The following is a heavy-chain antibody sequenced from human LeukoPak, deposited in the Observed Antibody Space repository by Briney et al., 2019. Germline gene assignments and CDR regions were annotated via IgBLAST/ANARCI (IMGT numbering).Heavy chain of an antibody. CDR3: ARVAGPIDY. CDR2: MNPNSGKT. CDR1: GYTFTSYD. D-gene: IGHD2-15*01. J-gene: IGHJ4*02. Sequence: GASVKVSCKASGYTFTSYDIKWVGQAAGQGGEGRGWMNPNSGKTGYAHKFQGRFTMTRNTAISTAYMELTSLRSDDTAVYYCARVAGPIDYWGQGTLVTASS. V-gene: IGHV1-8*01.